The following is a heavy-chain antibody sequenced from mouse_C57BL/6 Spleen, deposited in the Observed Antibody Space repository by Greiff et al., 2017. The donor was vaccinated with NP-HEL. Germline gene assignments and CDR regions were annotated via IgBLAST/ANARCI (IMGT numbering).Heavy chain of an antibody. Sequence: VQLQQSGAELVKPGASVKLSCKASGYTFTSYWMQWVKQRPGQGLEWIGEIDPSDSYTNYNQKFKGKATLTVDTSSSTAYMQLSSLTSEDSAVYYCARSLITTVVEGFAYWGQGTLVTVSA. CDR1: GYTFTSYW. CDR3: ARSLITTVVEGFAY. CDR2: IDPSDSYT. J-gene: IGHJ3*01. D-gene: IGHD1-1*01. V-gene: IGHV1-50*01.